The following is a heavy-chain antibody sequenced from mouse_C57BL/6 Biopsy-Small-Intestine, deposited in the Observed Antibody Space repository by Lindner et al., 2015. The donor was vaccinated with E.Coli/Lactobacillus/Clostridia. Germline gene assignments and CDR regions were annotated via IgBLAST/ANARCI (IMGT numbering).Heavy chain of an antibody. Sequence: SVKVSCKTSGYTFTDYYIHWVRQAPGQGLEWMGRINPSAGGINDAQKFRGRFTMTRDTSTNTVYMELSGLTSDDTAIYYCARVWTSSGHPYYLDYWGQGTLVTVSS. D-gene: IGHD5-5*01. CDR1: GYTFTDYY. CDR2: INPSAGGI. V-gene: IGHV1-53*01. J-gene: IGHJ4*01. CDR3: ARVWTSSGHPYYLDY.